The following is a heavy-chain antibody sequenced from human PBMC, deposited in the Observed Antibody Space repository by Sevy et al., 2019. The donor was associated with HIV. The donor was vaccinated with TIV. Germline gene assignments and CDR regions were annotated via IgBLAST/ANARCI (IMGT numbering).Heavy chain of an antibody. V-gene: IGHV3-30-3*01. D-gene: IGHD6-13*01. Sequence: GGSLRLSCAASGFTFSSYAMHWVRQAPGKGLEWVAVISYDGSNKYYADYVKGRFTISRDNSKNTLYLQMNSLRAEDTAVYYCARGATVIAAAGSGYNWFDPWGQGTLVTVSS. CDR1: GFTFSSYA. J-gene: IGHJ5*02. CDR3: ARGATVIAAAGSGYNWFDP. CDR2: ISYDGSNK.